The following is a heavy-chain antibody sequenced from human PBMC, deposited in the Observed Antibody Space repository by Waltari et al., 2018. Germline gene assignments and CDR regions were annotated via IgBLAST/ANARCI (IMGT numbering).Heavy chain of an antibody. D-gene: IGHD1-20*01. CDR3: ARGGALKYDGINGRSFGY. J-gene: IGHJ4*02. Sequence: QVQLQRWGAGLLKPSETLSLTCAVDGGSFSGYYWSWIREPPGKGLEWIGEINHKRRNNYNPALKSRVNISVDKPKNQYALKLRCATDADTAVYCCARGGALKYDGINGRSFGYWGQGNLVNVPS. CDR1: GGSFSGYY. CDR2: INHKRRN. V-gene: IGHV4-34*01.